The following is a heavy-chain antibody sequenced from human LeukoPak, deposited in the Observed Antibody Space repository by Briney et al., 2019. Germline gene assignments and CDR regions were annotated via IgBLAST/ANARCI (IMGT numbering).Heavy chain of an antibody. CDR3: ARDTPQHLKRFDY. V-gene: IGHV1-18*01. J-gene: IGHJ4*02. D-gene: IGHD6-13*01. Sequence: APVKVSCKASGYTLNKFGMSWVGQAPGQGLEWLGWIKTYNGNTKLGEKVQGRVTMTTDPSTSIVYMELTSLRTDDTAVYFGARDTPQHLKRFDYWGQGTLITVSS. CDR1: GYTLNKFG. CDR2: IKTYNGNT.